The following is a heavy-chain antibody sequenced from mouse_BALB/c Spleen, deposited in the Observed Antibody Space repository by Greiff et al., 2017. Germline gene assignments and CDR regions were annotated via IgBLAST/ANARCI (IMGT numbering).Heavy chain of an antibody. V-gene: IGHV7-3*02. Sequence: EVQRVESGGGLVQPGGSLRLSCATSGFTFTDYYMSWVRQPPGKALEWLGFIRNKANGYTTEYSASVKGRFTISRDNSQSILYLQMNTLRAEDSATYYCARDAGPHYYAMDYWGQGTSVTVSS. CDR3: ARDAGPHYYAMDY. CDR1: GFTFTDYY. CDR2: IRNKANGYTT. J-gene: IGHJ4*01.